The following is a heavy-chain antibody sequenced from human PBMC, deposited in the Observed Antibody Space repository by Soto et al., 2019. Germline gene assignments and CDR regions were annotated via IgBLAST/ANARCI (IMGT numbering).Heavy chain of an antibody. CDR3: ARATLEYSSSAEYYYYYGMDV. CDR2: IIPIFGTA. Sequence: QVQLVQSGAEVKKPGSSVKVSCKASGGTFSSYAISWVRQAPGQGLEWMGGIIPIFGTANYAQKFQGRVTIPADKSTSTAYMELSSLRSEDTAVYYCARATLEYSSSAEYYYYYGMDVWGQGTTVTVSS. D-gene: IGHD6-6*01. J-gene: IGHJ6*02. V-gene: IGHV1-69*06. CDR1: GGTFSSYA.